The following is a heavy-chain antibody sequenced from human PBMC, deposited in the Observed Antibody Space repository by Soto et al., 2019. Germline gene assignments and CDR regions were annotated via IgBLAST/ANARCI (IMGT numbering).Heavy chain of an antibody. CDR1: GGSISSYY. CDR2: IYYSGST. CDR3: ARAGWLYKFDFDY. V-gene: IGHV4-59*01. J-gene: IGHJ4*02. Sequence: SETLSLTCTVSGGSISSYYWSWIRQPPGKGLEWIGYIYYSGSTSYNPSLKSRVTISVDTSKNQFSLKLSSVTAADTAVYYCARAGWLYKFDFDYWGQGTLVTVSS. D-gene: IGHD2-2*02.